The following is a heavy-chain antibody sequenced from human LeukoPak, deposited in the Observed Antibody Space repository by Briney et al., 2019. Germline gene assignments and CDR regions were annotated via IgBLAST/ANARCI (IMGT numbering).Heavy chain of an antibody. V-gene: IGHV3-74*03. J-gene: IGHJ4*02. CDR1: GFPFSRGL. CDR3: VRRYYEYNVYDRHFDY. CDR2: INDDGSIT. D-gene: IGHD5/OR15-5a*01. Sequence: GSLRLSFAASGFPFSRGLMHWVRPGPGKGLVWVSRINDDGSITTYADSVKGRFTISRDNAKSTVFLQMNSLRAEDTAVYFCVRRYYEYNVYDRHFDYWGQGILVAVSS.